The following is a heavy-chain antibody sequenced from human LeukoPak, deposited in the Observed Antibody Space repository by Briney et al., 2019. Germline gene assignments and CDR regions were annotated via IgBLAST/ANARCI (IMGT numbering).Heavy chain of an antibody. D-gene: IGHD2-2*01. J-gene: IGHJ4*02. CDR3: ARGRGLTAIRYYFDY. V-gene: IGHV1-3*01. Sequence: ASVKVSCKASGYTFTSYAMHWVRQAPGQRLEWMGWINAGNGNTKYSQKFQGRVTMTRDTSTSTVYMELSSLRSEDTAVYYCARGRGLTAIRYYFDYWGQGTLVTVSS. CDR2: INAGNGNT. CDR1: GYTFTSYA.